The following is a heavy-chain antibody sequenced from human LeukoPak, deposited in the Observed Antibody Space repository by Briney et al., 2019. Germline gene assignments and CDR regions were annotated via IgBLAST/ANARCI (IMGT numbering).Heavy chain of an antibody. CDR3: ASLSPLPVRRYFDY. Sequence: SETLSLTCTVSGGSISSYYWSWIRQPPGKGLEWIGYIYYSGSTNYNPSLKSRVTISVDTSKNQFSLKLSSVTAADTAVYYCASLSPLPVRRYFDYWGQGTLVTVSS. CDR1: GGSISSYY. J-gene: IGHJ4*02. D-gene: IGHD6-19*01. CDR2: IYYSGST. V-gene: IGHV4-59*01.